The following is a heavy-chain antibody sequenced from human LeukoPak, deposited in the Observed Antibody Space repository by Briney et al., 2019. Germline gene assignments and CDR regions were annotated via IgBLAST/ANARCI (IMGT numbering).Heavy chain of an antibody. CDR2: IYVTGT. CDR1: GGSIGTYY. D-gene: IGHD3-16*02. V-gene: IGHV4-59*08. CDR3: ARHIGGGIEDMDV. Sequence: PSETLSLTCTVAGGSIGTYYWSWVRQSPGTGLEWIGYIYVTGTRYNPYLQSRVTISVDRSRNQFFLKMTSVTAADTAVYYCARHIGGGIEDMDVWGRGTKVTVSS. J-gene: IGHJ6*03.